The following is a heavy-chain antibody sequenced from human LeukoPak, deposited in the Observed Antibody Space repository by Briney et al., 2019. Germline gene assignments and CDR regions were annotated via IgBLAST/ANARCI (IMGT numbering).Heavy chain of an antibody. D-gene: IGHD2-2*01. Sequence: ASVKVSCKASGYTFTSYGISWVRQAPGQGLEWMGWISAYNGNTNYAQKLQGRVTMTTDTSTSTAYMELRSLRSDDTAVYYCARGYCSSTSCTRRGSGYYYYMDVWGKGTTVTVSS. CDR3: ARGYCSSTSCTRRGSGYYYYMDV. CDR1: GYTFTSYG. CDR2: ISAYNGNT. V-gene: IGHV1-18*01. J-gene: IGHJ6*03.